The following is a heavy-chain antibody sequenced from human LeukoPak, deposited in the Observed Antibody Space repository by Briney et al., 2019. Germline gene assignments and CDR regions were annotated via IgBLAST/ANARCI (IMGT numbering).Heavy chain of an antibody. J-gene: IGHJ4*02. CDR2: IRYDGSHK. Sequence: PGGSLRLSCAASGFTFSAYGMHWVRQAPGKGLEWVAFIRYDGSHKYYADPVKGRFTIYRDNSKNTLYLQMNSLRAEDTAVYYCAKDRNSYDFWSGFFDYWGQGTLVTVSS. CDR1: GFTFSAYG. D-gene: IGHD3-3*01. V-gene: IGHV3-30*02. CDR3: AKDRNSYDFWSGFFDY.